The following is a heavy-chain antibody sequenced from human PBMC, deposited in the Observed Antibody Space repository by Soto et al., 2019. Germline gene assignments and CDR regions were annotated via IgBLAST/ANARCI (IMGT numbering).Heavy chain of an antibody. J-gene: IGHJ4*02. CDR1: GFNLSHPW. CDR2: IKSKTDGGTA. Sequence: GGSLRLSCVASGFNLSHPWMTWIRQAAGKGLEWVGRIKSKTDGGTADYAAPVKGRATISRDDSKNTVYLQMNSLKTEDTAVYYCTTGIYYDILTGYHNVAYWGQGALVTVSS. D-gene: IGHD3-9*01. V-gene: IGHV3-15*01. CDR3: TTGIYYDILTGYHNVAY.